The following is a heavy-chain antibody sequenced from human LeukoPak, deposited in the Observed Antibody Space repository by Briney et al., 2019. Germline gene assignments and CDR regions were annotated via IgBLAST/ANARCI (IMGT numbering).Heavy chain of an antibody. J-gene: IGHJ4*02. V-gene: IGHV3-49*03. CDR2: IRSKAYGETA. Sequence: LSLTCAVYGGSFSGYYWSWIRQAPGKGLEWVGFIRSKAYGETADYAASVKGRFTISRDDSKAIAYLQMNSLKTEDTAVYHCTRDRGAYNLYDYWGQGTLVTVSS. CDR1: GGSFSGYY. CDR3: TRDRGAYNLYDY. D-gene: IGHD1-1*01.